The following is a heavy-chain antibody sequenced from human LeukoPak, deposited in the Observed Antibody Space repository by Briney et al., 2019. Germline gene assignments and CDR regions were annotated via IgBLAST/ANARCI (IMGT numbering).Heavy chain of an antibody. D-gene: IGHD2-2*01. V-gene: IGHV1-69*01. CDR2: IIPIFGTA. Sequence: SVKVSCKASGGTFSSYAINWVRQAPGQGLEWMGGIIPIFGTANYAQKLQDRVTITADESTSTAYMELSSLRSEDTAIYYCASRLYCSNTRCRNFPFAYWGQGTLVTVSS. CDR1: GGTFSSYA. J-gene: IGHJ4*02. CDR3: ASRLYCSNTRCRNFPFAY.